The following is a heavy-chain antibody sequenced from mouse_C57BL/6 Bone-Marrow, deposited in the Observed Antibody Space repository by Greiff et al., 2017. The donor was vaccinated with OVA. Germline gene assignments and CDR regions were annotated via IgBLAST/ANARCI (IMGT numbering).Heavy chain of an antibody. CDR3: ARSREIYYDYDVDY. D-gene: IGHD2-4*01. V-gene: IGHV1-9*01. J-gene: IGHJ2*01. CDR1: GYTFTGYW. Sequence: QVQLQQSGAELMKPGASVKLSCKATGYTFTGYWIEWVKQRPGHGLEWIGEILPGSGSTNYNEKVKGKATFTADTSSNTAYMQLSSLTTEDSAIYDCARSREIYYDYDVDYWGQGTTLTVSS. CDR2: ILPGSGST.